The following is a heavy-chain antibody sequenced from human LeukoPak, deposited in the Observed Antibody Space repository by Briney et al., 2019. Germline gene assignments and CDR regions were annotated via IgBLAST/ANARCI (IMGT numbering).Heavy chain of an antibody. CDR3: ARSPSYTIFGVVTYWFDP. CDR2: IYTSGST. J-gene: IGHJ5*02. V-gene: IGHV4-61*02. CDR1: GGSISSGSYY. Sequence: SQTLSPTCTVSGGSISSGSYYWSWIRQPAGKGLEWIGRIYTSGSTNYNPSLKSRVTISVDTSKNQFSLKLSSVTAADTAVYYCARSPSYTIFGVVTYWFDPWGQGTLVTVSS. D-gene: IGHD3-3*01.